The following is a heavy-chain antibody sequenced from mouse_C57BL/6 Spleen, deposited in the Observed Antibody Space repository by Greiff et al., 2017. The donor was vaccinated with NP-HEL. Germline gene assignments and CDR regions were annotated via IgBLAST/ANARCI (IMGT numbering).Heavy chain of an antibody. CDR3: ARWGGAY. CDR1: GYTFTSYW. J-gene: IGHJ3*01. V-gene: IGHV1-55*01. Sequence: QVHVKQPGAELVKPGASVKMSCKASGYTFTSYWITWVKQRPGQGLEWIGDIYPGSGSTNYNEKFKSKATLTVDTSSSTAYMQLSSLTSEDSAVYYCARWGGAYWGQGTLVTVSA. CDR2: IYPGSGST.